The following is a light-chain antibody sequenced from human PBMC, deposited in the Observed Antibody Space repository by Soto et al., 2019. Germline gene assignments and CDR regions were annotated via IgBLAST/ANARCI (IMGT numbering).Light chain of an antibody. V-gene: IGKV1-9*01. CDR1: QGIGSY. CDR3: QQLHSWGVT. CDR2: GAS. J-gene: IGKJ4*01. Sequence: DIQLTQSPYFLSASVGDRVTITCRASQGIGSYLALYQQKPGKAPKLLISGASTLHSGVPSRFSGSGSGTEFTLTVSSLQPEDFATYSCQQLHSWGVTFGGGTKVEIK.